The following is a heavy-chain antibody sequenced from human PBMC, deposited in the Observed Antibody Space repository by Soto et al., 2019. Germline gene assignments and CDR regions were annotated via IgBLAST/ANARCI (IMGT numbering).Heavy chain of an antibody. Sequence: GSLRLSCAASGFTFSSYAMSWVRQAPGKGLEWVSAISGSGGSTYYADSVKGRFTISRDNSKNTLYLQMNSLRAEDTAVYYCAKDRSIAVAAETFDYWGQGTLVTVSS. CDR2: ISGSGGST. CDR1: GFTFSSYA. D-gene: IGHD6-19*01. V-gene: IGHV3-23*01. J-gene: IGHJ4*02. CDR3: AKDRSIAVAAETFDY.